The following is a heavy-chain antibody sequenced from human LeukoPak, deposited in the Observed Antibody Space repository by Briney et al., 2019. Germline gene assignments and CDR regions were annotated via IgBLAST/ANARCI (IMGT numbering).Heavy chain of an antibody. CDR1: GFTFSSYA. V-gene: IGHV3-23*01. CDR2: ISGSGGST. CDR3: AKDLLVSIAAAGTIDY. D-gene: IGHD6-13*01. Sequence: GGSLRLSCAASGFTFSSYAMSWVRQAPGKGLEWVSAISGSGGSTYYADSVKGRFTISRDNSKNTLYLQMNSLRAEDTAVYYCAKDLLVSIAAAGTIDYWGQGTLVTVSS. J-gene: IGHJ4*02.